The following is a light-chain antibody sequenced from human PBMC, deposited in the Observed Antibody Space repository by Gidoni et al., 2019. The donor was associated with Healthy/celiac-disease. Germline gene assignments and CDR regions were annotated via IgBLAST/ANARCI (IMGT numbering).Light chain of an antibody. CDR1: QSISSY. CDR2: AAS. Sequence: DIKMTQSPSSLSASVGDRVTITCRASQSISSYLNWYQQKPGKAPKLLIYAASSLQSGVPSRFSGSGSGTDFTLTISSLQPEDFATYYCQQSYSTLSCSFXQXTKLEIK. J-gene: IGKJ2*04. V-gene: IGKV1-39*01. CDR3: QQSYSTLSCS.